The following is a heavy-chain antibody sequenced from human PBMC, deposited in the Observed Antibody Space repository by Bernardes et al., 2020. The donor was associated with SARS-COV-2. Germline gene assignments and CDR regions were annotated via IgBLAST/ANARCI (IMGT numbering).Heavy chain of an antibody. CDR1: GDSISSNDFY. CDR2: FSYGGDT. J-gene: IGHJ5*01. V-gene: IGHV4-39*02. Sequence: SETLSLTCTVSGDSISSNDFYWGWIRQPPGKGLEWIGSFSYGGDTYIQPSLKSRVTISVDTPKNQFSLKLTSVTAADTAKYYCAREKKLNWFDSWGQGNLVIVSS. CDR3: AREKKLNWFDS.